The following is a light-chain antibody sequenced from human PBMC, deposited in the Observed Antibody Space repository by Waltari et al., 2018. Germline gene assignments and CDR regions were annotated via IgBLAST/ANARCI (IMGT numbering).Light chain of an antibody. CDR3: SSHTSTVPHV. Sequence: QSALTQPASVSGSPGQSVSISCTGTSNDVGGYGYVSLYQQFPGKAPKLMIYEVSYRPSGVSSRFSGSKSGNTASLTISGLQAEDEAVYYCSSHTSTVPHVFGTGTKVTVV. V-gene: IGLV2-14*01. CDR1: SNDVGGYGY. J-gene: IGLJ1*01. CDR2: EVS.